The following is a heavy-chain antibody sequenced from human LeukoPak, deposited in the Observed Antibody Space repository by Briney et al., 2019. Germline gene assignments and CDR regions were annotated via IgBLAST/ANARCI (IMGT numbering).Heavy chain of an antibody. CDR1: GDSYSDYF. CDR3: ARGHRSEV. J-gene: IGHJ4*02. V-gene: IGHV4-34*01. Sequence: SETLSLTCAVYGDSYSDYFWSWIRHVPGKGLEWIGQIEHRGTATYNPSFKSPVTISVDTSKNQFSLKLTSVTAADTAVYYCARGHRSEVWGQGTLVTVSS. CDR2: IEHRGTA.